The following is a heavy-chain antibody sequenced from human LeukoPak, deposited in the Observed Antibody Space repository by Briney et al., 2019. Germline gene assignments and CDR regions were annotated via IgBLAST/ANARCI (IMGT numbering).Heavy chain of an antibody. V-gene: IGHV3-53*01. D-gene: IGHD1-1*01. J-gene: IGHJ4*02. Sequence: GGSLRLSCAASGFTFNNYAMSWVRQAPGKGLEWVSVIYSGGSTYYADSVKGRFTISRDNSKNTLYLQMNSLRAEDTAVYYCAREDNGNFDYWSQGTLVTVSS. CDR3: AREDNGNFDY. CDR1: GFTFNNYA. CDR2: IYSGGST.